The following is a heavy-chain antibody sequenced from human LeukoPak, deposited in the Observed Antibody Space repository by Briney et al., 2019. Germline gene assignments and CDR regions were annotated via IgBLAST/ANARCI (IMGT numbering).Heavy chain of an antibody. J-gene: IGHJ3*02. V-gene: IGHV3-48*01. Sequence: GGSLRLSCATSGFTFSRYSLTWVRQAPGKGLEWLSYISTNSKTIYYADSVKGRFNISRDNAKNLLYLQMKSPRAEDTAVYFCASYHDSTGYFKEAFEMWGQGTFVTVSS. CDR2: ISTNSKTI. CDR1: GFTFSRYS. CDR3: ASYHDSTGYFKEAFEM. D-gene: IGHD3-22*01.